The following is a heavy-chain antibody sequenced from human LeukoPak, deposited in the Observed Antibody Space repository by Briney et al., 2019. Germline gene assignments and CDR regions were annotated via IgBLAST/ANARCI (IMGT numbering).Heavy chain of an antibody. V-gene: IGHV3-33*06. CDR2: IWYDGSNK. Sequence: GGSLRLSCAASGFTFSSYGMHWVRQAPGKGLEWVAVIWYDGSNKYYADSVKGRFTISRDNSKNTLYLQMNSLRAEDTAVYYCAKEEYCSSTSCYHVIDIWGQGTMVTVSS. J-gene: IGHJ3*02. CDR3: AKEEYCSSTSCYHVIDI. D-gene: IGHD2-2*01. CDR1: GFTFSSYG.